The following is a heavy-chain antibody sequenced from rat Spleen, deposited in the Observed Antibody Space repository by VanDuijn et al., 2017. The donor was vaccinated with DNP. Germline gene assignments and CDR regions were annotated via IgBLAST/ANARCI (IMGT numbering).Heavy chain of an antibody. Sequence: EVQLVESGGGLVQPGRSLKLSCAASGFTFSDYYMAWVRQAPTKGLEWVAYIRFDGAITYYGDSVKGRFTISRDNAKSTLYLQMNSLRSEDMATYYCARPMDYYSGGFAYWGQGTLVTVSS. D-gene: IGHD1-1*01. V-gene: IGHV5-22*01. CDR1: GFTFSDYY. CDR3: ARPMDYYSGGFAY. J-gene: IGHJ3*01. CDR2: IRFDGAIT.